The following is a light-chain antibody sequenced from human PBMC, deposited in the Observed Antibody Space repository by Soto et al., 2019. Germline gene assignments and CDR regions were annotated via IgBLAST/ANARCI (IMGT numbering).Light chain of an antibody. Sequence: QSVLTQPPSASGTPGQRVTISCSGSSSNIGSNSVNWYQHLPGTAPKLLIYSSDQRPSGVPDRFSGSKSGTSVSLAISGLQSEDEADYYCAAWDDSLNAVMFGGGTKLTVL. V-gene: IGLV1-44*01. J-gene: IGLJ3*02. CDR1: SSNIGSNS. CDR2: SSD. CDR3: AAWDDSLNAVM.